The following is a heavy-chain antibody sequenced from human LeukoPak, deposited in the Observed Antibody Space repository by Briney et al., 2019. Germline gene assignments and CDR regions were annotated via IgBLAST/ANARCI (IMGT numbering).Heavy chain of an antibody. Sequence: GGSLRLSCAVSGFIFSSYAMSWVRQAPGKGLEWVSTISGSGSSTSYADSVKGRFTISRDNSKNTLYLQMNSLRAEDTALYYCATRGYTSGWYSFGYWGQGTLVTVSS. V-gene: IGHV3-23*01. D-gene: IGHD6-19*01. CDR1: GFIFSSYA. J-gene: IGHJ4*02. CDR2: ISGSGSST. CDR3: ATRGYTSGWYSFGY.